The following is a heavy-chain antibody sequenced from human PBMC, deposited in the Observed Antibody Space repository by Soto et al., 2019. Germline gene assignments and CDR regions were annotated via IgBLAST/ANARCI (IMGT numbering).Heavy chain of an antibody. D-gene: IGHD5-18*01. V-gene: IGHV1-69*13. Sequence: ASVKVSCKASGGTFSSYAISWVRQAPGQGLEWMGGIIPIFGTANYAQKFQGRVTITADESTSTAYMELSSLRSEDTAVYYCARDDEYSYGLSYKIRLDYWGQGTLVTVSS. CDR3: ARDDEYSYGLSYKIRLDY. J-gene: IGHJ4*02. CDR2: IIPIFGTA. CDR1: GGTFSSYA.